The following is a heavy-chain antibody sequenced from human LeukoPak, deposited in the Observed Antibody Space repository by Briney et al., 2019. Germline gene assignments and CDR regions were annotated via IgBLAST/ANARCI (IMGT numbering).Heavy chain of an antibody. CDR1: GGSFSGYY. V-gene: IGHV4-34*01. CDR2: INHSGST. CDR3: AREVGAGQLGRTSGFGP. D-gene: IGHD6-6*01. J-gene: IGHJ5*02. Sequence: SETLSLTCAVYGGSFSGYYWSWIRPPPGKGLEWIGEINHSGSTNYNPSLKSRVTISVDTSKNQFSLKLSSVTAADTAVYYCAREVGAGQLGRTSGFGPWGQGTPVTVSS.